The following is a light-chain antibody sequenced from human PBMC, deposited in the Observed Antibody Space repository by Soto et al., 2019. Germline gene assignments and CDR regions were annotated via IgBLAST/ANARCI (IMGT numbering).Light chain of an antibody. CDR1: SSDVGGYNY. CDR3: SSYTSSSYVV. CDR2: DVS. V-gene: IGLV2-14*01. J-gene: IGLJ2*01. Sequence: QSALTQPASVSGSPGQSITISCTGTSSDVGGYNYVSWYQQHPGKAPKLMIYDVSNRPSGVSNRFSDSKSVNTASLTISGLQAEDEADYYCSSYTSSSYVVFCGGTKLTVL.